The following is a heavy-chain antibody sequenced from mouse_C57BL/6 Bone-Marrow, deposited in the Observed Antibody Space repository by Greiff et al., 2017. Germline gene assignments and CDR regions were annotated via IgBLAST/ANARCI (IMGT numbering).Heavy chain of an antibody. D-gene: IGHD4-1*01. Sequence: QVQLQQPGAELVKPGASVKMSCKASGYTFTSYWITWVKQRPGQGLEWIGGIYPGSGSTNYNEKFKSKATLTVDTSSSTAYMQLSSLTSEDSAVYYCARSNWDSFYAMDYWGQGTSVTVSS. CDR3: ARSNWDSFYAMDY. J-gene: IGHJ4*01. V-gene: IGHV1-55*01. CDR2: IYPGSGST. CDR1: GYTFTSYW.